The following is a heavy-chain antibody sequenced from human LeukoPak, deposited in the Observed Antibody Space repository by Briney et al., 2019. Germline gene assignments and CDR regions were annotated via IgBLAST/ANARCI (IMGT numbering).Heavy chain of an antibody. J-gene: IGHJ4*02. CDR2: INPNSGGT. CDR3: ARGRSSWYYFDY. D-gene: IGHD6-13*01. CDR1: GYTFTGYY. Sequence: ASVKVSCKASGYTFTGYYMHWVRQAPGQGLEWMGRINPNSGGTNYAQKFQGRVTMTRDTSVSTAYMELSRLRSDDTAVYYCARGRSSWYYFDYWGQGTLVTASS. V-gene: IGHV1-2*06.